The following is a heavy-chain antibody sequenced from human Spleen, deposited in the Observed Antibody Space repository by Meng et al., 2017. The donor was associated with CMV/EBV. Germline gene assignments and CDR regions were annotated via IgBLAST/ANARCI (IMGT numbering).Heavy chain of an antibody. CDR1: GFSFSGYF. Sequence: GGSLRLSCAATGFSFSGYFMNWIRQAPGKGLEWVSVIYPGGGTYYADSVKGRFTISRDKSKNTMYVQMNSLRAEDTAVYYCARGGLCYFDYWGQGTLVTVSS. CDR3: ARGGLCYFDY. D-gene: IGHD3-16*01. J-gene: IGHJ4*02. CDR2: IYPGGGT. V-gene: IGHV3-53*01.